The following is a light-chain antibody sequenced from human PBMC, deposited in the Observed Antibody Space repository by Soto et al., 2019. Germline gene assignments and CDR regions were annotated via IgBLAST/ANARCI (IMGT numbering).Light chain of an antibody. CDR2: GAS. CDR3: QQYGTPRSVT. Sequence: VMPQSPLSLPVTLGQPSTLSCRASQSVSSSYLALYQQKPGQAPRLLIYGASTRATGIPDRFSGSGFGTDFTLTISKVEPEDFAVYYCQQYGTPRSVTFGQGTRLEIK. V-gene: IGKV3-20*01. CDR1: QSVSSSY. J-gene: IGKJ5*01.